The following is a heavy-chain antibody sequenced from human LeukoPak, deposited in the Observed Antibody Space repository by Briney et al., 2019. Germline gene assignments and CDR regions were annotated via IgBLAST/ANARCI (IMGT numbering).Heavy chain of an antibody. CDR2: VNPDGSQK. J-gene: IGHJ4*02. V-gene: IGHV3-7*01. Sequence: PGGSPTLSCEVSGFTFSTNWMRWVRQAPGKGLEWVASVNPDGSQKYYLDSVKGRFDISRDNTKYSLSLQMNSLGAVDTAVYYCAKFLGPVTTYDYWGQGALVTVSS. CDR3: AKFLGPVTTYDY. CDR1: GFTFSTNW. D-gene: IGHD3/OR15-3a*01.